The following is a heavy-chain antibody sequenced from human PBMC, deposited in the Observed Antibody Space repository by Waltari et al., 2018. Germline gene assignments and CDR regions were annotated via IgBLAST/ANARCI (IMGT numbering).Heavy chain of an antibody. CDR3: AREAGYSSGGGGY. Sequence: QVQLVESGGGVVQPGRSLRLSCAASGFTFSSYAMHWVRQAPGKGLEWVAVISYDGSNKYYADSVKGRFTISRDNSKNTLYLQMNSLRAEDTAVYYCAREAGYSSGGGGYWGQGTLVTVSS. CDR2: ISYDGSNK. CDR1: GFTFSSYA. V-gene: IGHV3-30-3*01. J-gene: IGHJ4*02. D-gene: IGHD6-19*01.